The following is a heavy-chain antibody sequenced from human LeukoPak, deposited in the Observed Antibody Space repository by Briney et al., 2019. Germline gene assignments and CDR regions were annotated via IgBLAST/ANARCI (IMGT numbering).Heavy chain of an antibody. Sequence: SETLSLTCAVSGGSISSSNWWSWVRQPPGKGLEWIGEIYHSGSTNYNPSLKSRVTISVDKSKNRFSLKLSSVTAADTAVYYCARVRFTGRARIGYWGQGTLVTVSS. CDR3: ARVRFTGRARIGY. CDR1: GGSISSSNW. D-gene: IGHD1-1*01. J-gene: IGHJ4*02. V-gene: IGHV4-4*02. CDR2: IYHSGST.